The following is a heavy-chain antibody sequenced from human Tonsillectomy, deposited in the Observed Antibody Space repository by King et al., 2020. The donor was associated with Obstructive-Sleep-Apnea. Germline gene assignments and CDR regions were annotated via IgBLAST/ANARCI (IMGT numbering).Heavy chain of an antibody. V-gene: IGHV4-30-4*07. J-gene: IGHJ2*01. Sequence: VQLQESGPGLVKPSQTLSLTCAVSGGSISSGGYSWSWIRQPPGKGLEWIGYIYYSGSTYYNPSLKSRVTISVDTSKNQFSLKLSSVTAADMAVYYCARVSRKDFWYFDLWGRGTLVTVSS. D-gene: IGHD2-15*01. CDR1: GGSISSGGYS. CDR3: ARVSRKDFWYFDL. CDR2: IYYSGST.